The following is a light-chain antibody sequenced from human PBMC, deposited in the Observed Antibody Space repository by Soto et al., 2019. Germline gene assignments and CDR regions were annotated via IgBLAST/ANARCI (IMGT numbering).Light chain of an antibody. CDR3: QQYQNYPVT. CDR1: QDINNY. V-gene: IGKV1-16*02. J-gene: IGKJ4*01. CDR2: AAS. Sequence: DVQMTQSPSSLSASVGDIVTITCRASQDINNYLAWFQQKPGQAPKSLIYAASSLQSGVPSNFSGSGSGTDFTLTISSLQPEDFATYYCQQYQNYPVTFGGGTKVQIK.